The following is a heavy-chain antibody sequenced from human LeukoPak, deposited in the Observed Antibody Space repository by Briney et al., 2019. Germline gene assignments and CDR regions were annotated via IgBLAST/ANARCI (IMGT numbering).Heavy chain of an antibody. Sequence: PSETLSLTCAVYGGSFSGFYWSWIRHVPGKGLEWIGEINYTGSTPYNPSLKSRVTISVDTSQNQFFLLLTSVTAADTAVYYCARVAGYLPTRWFDPWGQGTHVTVSS. CDR3: ARVAGYLPTRWFDP. J-gene: IGHJ5*02. CDR1: GGSFSGFY. D-gene: IGHD6-25*01. V-gene: IGHV4-34*01. CDR2: INYTGST.